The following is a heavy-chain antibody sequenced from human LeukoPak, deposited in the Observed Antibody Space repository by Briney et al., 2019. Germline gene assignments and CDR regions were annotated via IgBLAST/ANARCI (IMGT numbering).Heavy chain of an antibody. CDR2: MHYSGST. CDR3: ARVDGGYCGGGYCYANRFDP. CDR1: GASLTTYY. D-gene: IGHD2-15*01. V-gene: IGHV4-59*01. J-gene: IGHJ5*02. Sequence: PSETLSLTCTVSGASLTTYYWSWIRQPPGKRLEWIAYMHYSGSTNYNPSLKGRVSMSVDTSDNQFSLKLSSMTAADTAVYYCARVDGGYCGGGYCYANRFDPWGQGTLVAVSS.